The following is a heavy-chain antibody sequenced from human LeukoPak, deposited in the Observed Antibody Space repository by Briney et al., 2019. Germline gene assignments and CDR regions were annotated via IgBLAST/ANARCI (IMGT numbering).Heavy chain of an antibody. J-gene: IGHJ6*03. CDR3: ARDPLRSGSYPYYMDV. Sequence: GGSLRLSCAASGFTFDDYAMHWVRQAPGKGLEWVSLISWDGGSTYYADSVKGRFTISRDNSKNSLYLQMNSLRAEDTAVYYCARDPLRSGSYPYYMDVWGKGTTVTISS. V-gene: IGHV3-43D*03. CDR1: GFTFDDYA. CDR2: ISWDGGST. D-gene: IGHD3-10*01.